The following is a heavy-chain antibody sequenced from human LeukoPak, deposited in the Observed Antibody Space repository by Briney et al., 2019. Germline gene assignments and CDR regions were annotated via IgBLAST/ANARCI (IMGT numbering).Heavy chain of an antibody. Sequence: GESPKISCKGSGYSINNYWIGWVRQMPGKGLEWMGIIYPADSDIRYSPSFQGQVTISADKSISTAYLQWSSLKASDTAMYYCARQEYCSGGSCYTWFDPWGQGTLVTVSS. CDR2: IYPADSDI. CDR3: ARQEYCSGGSCYTWFDP. V-gene: IGHV5-51*01. J-gene: IGHJ5*02. CDR1: GYSINNYW. D-gene: IGHD2-15*01.